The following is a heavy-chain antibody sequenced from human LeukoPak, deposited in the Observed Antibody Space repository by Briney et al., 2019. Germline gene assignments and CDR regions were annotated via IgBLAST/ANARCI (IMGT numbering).Heavy chain of an antibody. CDR1: GASISSYY. CDR2: VYFSGKT. V-gene: IGHV4-59*01. J-gene: IGHJ4*02. Sequence: SETLSLTCTVSGASISSYYWSWIRQPPGKGLEWIGSVYFSGKTTYNPSLKSRVTISIDTSKSQFSLRLSSGTAADMAMYYCARDRFGELDYWGQGSLVTVSS. D-gene: IGHD3-10*01. CDR3: ARDRFGELDY.